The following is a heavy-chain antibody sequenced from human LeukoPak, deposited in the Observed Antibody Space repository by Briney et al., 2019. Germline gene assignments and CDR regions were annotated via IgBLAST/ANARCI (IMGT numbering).Heavy chain of an antibody. CDR2: IFYSGST. D-gene: IGHD2-2*02. V-gene: IGHV4-39*01. CDR1: GGSTSTSSYY. CDR3: ARHRRYCSSTTCYISYGDY. J-gene: IGHJ4*02. Sequence: PETLSLTCTVSGGSTSTSSYYWAWIRQPPGKGLEWIGIIFYSGSTYYNPSLKSRVTMSVDTSKNQFSLKLSSVTAADTAVYYCARHRRYCSSTTCYISYGDYWGQGTLVTVSS.